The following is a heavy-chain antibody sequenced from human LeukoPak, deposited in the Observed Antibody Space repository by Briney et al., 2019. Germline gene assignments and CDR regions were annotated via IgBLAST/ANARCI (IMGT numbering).Heavy chain of an antibody. CDR1: GFTFSSYG. CDR2: VWYDGSKK. CDR3: ARGVGYYDSSGTIDY. Sequence: HSGGSLRLSCAASGFTFSSYGMHWVRQAPGKGLEWVAVVWYDGSKKYSADSVKGRITISRDDSKNTLYLQMNSLRAEDTAVYHCARGVGYYDSSGTIDYWGQGTLVTVSS. D-gene: IGHD3-22*01. J-gene: IGHJ4*02. V-gene: IGHV3-33*01.